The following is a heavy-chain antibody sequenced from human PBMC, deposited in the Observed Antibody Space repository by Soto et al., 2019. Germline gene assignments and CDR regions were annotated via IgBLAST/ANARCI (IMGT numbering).Heavy chain of an antibody. CDR3: ARGSSYYDYVWGSYRYKAPFDY. D-gene: IGHD3-16*02. CDR2: INPNSGGT. J-gene: IGHJ4*02. Sequence: GASVKVSCKASGYTFTSYGIHWVRQAPGQRLEWMGWINPNSGGTNYAQKFQGWVTMTRDTSISTAYMELSRLRSDDTAVYYCARGSSYYDYVWGSYRYKAPFDYWGQGTLVTVS. V-gene: IGHV1-2*04. CDR1: GYTFTSYG.